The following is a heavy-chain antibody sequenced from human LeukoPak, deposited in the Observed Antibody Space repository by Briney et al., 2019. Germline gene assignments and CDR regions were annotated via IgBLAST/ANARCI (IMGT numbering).Heavy chain of an antibody. Sequence: SVKVSCKASGFTFTSSAMQWVRQARGQRLEWIGWIVVGSGNTNYAQEFQERVTITRDMSTSTAYMELSSLRSEDTAVYYCAADRGTMVRGVIHYYYGMDVWGQGTTVTVSS. CDR1: GFTFTSSA. J-gene: IGHJ6*02. D-gene: IGHD3-10*01. V-gene: IGHV1-58*02. CDR2: IVVGSGNT. CDR3: AADRGTMVRGVIHYYYGMDV.